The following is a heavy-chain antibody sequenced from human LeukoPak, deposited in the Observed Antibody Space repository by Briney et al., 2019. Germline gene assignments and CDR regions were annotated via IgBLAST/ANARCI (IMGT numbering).Heavy chain of an antibody. CDR3: ARVYCGGDCYKLDY. V-gene: IGHV4-39*07. CDR1: GGSISSGDYY. CDR2: INHSGST. J-gene: IGHJ4*02. D-gene: IGHD2-21*02. Sequence: SETLSLTCTVSGGSISSGDYYWNWIRQPPGKGLEWIGEINHSGSTNYNPSLKSRVTISVDTSKNQFSLKLSSVTAADTAVYYCARVYCGGDCYKLDYWGQGTLVTVSS.